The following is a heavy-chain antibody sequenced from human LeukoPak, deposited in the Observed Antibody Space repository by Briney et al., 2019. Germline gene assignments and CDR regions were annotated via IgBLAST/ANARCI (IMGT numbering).Heavy chain of an antibody. J-gene: IGHJ4*02. V-gene: IGHV4-39*01. D-gene: IGHD1-14*01. CDR2: IYYSGST. Sequence: SETLSLTCTVSGGSISSSSYYWGWIRQPPGKGLEWIGSIYYSGSTYYDPSLKSRVTISVDTSKNQFSLKLSSVTAADTAVYYCARGPPGPFDYWGQGTLVTVSS. CDR3: ARGPPGPFDY. CDR1: GGSISSSSYY.